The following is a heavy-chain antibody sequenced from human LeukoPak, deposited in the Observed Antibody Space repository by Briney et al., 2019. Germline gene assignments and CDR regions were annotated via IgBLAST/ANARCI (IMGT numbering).Heavy chain of an antibody. CDR2: ISSSGSTI. D-gene: IGHD3-22*01. V-gene: IGHV3-11*01. J-gene: IGHJ3*02. CDR1: GFTFSDYY. Sequence: PGGSLRLSCAASGFTFSDYYMSWIRQAPGKGLEGVSYISSSGSTIYYADSVKGRFTISRDNAKNSLYLQMNSLRAEDTAVYYCARVGSYYYDSSGYYYPEAFDIWGQGTMATVPS. CDR3: ARVGSYYYDSSGYYYPEAFDI.